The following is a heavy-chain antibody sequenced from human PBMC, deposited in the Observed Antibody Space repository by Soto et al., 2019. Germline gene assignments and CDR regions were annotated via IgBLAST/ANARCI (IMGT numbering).Heavy chain of an antibody. CDR2: ISSNGGST. CDR3: VKDPSSVLVATFDY. CDR1: GFTFSSYA. Sequence: GGSLRLSCSASGFTFSSYAMHWFRQAPGKGLEYVSAISSNGGSTYYADSVKGRFTISRDNSKNTLYLQMSSLRAEDTAVYYCVKDPSSVLVATFDYWGQGTLVTVS. J-gene: IGHJ4*02. D-gene: IGHD5-12*01. V-gene: IGHV3-64D*06.